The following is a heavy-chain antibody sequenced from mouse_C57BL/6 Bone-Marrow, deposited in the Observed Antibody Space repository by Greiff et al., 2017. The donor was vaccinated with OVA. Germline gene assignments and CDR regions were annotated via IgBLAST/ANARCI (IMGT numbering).Heavy chain of an antibody. D-gene: IGHD2-4*01. CDR1: GFSLTSYG. Sequence: SLPFLFHPSHSLSITCTFSGFSLTSYGVHWVRQSPGKGLEWLGVIWRGGSTDYNAAFMSRLSITKDNSKSQVFFKMNSLQTDDTAIYYCAKRGDYDYFDDWGQGTTLTVSS. CDR2: IWRGGST. J-gene: IGHJ2*01. CDR3: AKRGDYDYFDD. V-gene: IGHV2-5*01.